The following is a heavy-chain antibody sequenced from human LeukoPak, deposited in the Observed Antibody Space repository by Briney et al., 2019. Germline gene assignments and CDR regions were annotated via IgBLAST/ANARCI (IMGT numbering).Heavy chain of an antibody. J-gene: IGHJ4*02. CDR1: GFTFSSYA. V-gene: IGHV3-74*01. CDR3: AKGGGSSWGPFDY. Sequence: GGSLRLSCAASGFTFSSYAMSWVRQAPGKGLVWVSRIKSDGSRTDYADSVKGRFTISRDNAKNSLYLQMNSLRAEDTALYYCAKGGGSSWGPFDYWGQGTLVTVSS. CDR2: IKSDGSRT. D-gene: IGHD6-13*01.